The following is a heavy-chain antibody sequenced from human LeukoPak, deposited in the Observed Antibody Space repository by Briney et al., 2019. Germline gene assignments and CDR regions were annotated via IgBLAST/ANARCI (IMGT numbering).Heavy chain of an antibody. CDR1: GFTFSSYA. J-gene: IGHJ4*02. Sequence: PGGSLRLSCAASGFTFSSYAMHWVRQAPGKGLEWVAVISYDGSNKYYADSVKGRFTISRDNSKNTLYLQMNSLRAEDTAVYYCARDREVVTIVYYFDYWGQGTLVTVSS. CDR2: ISYDGSNK. CDR3: ARDREVVTIVYYFDY. D-gene: IGHD5-12*01. V-gene: IGHV3-30*04.